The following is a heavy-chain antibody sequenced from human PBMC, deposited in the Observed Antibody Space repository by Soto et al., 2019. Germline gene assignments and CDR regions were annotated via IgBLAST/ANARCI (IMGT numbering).Heavy chain of an antibody. CDR3: SYGSSFDY. CDR2: ISHSGRT. J-gene: IGHJ4*02. CDR1: GASLRSGSYY. V-gene: IGHV4-61*01. D-gene: IGHD3-10*01. Sequence: QVQLQESGPGLVKPSETLSLICTVSGASLRSGSYYWSWIRQPPGKGLEWIGYISHSGRTNYDPSLTSRLTMSVDTSQNQFSLQLNSVTAADTAVYYCSYGSSFDYWGQGTLVTVSS.